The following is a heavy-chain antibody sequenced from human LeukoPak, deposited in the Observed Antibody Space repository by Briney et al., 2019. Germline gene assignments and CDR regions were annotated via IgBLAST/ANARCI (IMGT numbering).Heavy chain of an antibody. CDR2: IYYSGST. J-gene: IGHJ5*02. V-gene: IGHV4-31*03. CDR1: GGSISSGGYY. CDR3: ARLSVPPDELGFDP. D-gene: IGHD1-1*01. Sequence: SQTLSLTCTVSGGSISSGGYYWSWIRQHPGKGLEWIGYIYYSGSTYYNPSLKSRVTISVDTSKNQFSPKLSSVTAADTAVYYCARLSVPPDELGFDPWGQGTLVTVSS.